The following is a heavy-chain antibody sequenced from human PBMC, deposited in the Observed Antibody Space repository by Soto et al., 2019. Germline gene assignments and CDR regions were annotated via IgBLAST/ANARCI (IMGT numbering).Heavy chain of an antibody. CDR3: ARVVGATFNFDY. Sequence: SETLSLTCTVSGGSVSSGSYYWSWIRQPPGKGLEWIGYIYYSGSTNYNPSLKSRVTISVDTSKNQFSLKLSSVTAADTAVYYCARVVGATFNFDYWGQGTLVTVSS. CDR2: IYYSGST. J-gene: IGHJ4*02. CDR1: GGSVSSGSYY. D-gene: IGHD1-26*01. V-gene: IGHV4-61*01.